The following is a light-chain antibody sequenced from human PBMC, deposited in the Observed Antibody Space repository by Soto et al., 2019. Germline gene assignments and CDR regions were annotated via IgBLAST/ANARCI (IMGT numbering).Light chain of an antibody. J-gene: IGKJ1*01. CDR3: QQYGHSPRT. Sequence: EIVLTQSPGTLSLSPGEGATLSCRASQTVSSSYLAWYQQKPGQAPRVLIYGASSRATGIPDRFSGSGSGTDFTLTITRLEPEDFAVYFCQQYGHSPRTFGQGTKVEVK. CDR2: GAS. CDR1: QTVSSSY. V-gene: IGKV3-20*01.